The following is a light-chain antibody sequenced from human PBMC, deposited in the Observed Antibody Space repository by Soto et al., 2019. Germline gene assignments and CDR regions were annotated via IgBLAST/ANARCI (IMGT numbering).Light chain of an antibody. CDR1: SSDVGGYDY. J-gene: IGLJ1*01. Sequence: QSVLTQPASVSGSPGQSITVSCTGTSSDVGGYDYVSWYQQHPGKAPKLVIYEVSNRPSGVSTRFSGSKSGNTASLTISGLQAEDEADYHCSSYTSSRTLVFGTGTKVTVL. CDR3: SSYTSSRTLV. V-gene: IGLV2-14*01. CDR2: EVS.